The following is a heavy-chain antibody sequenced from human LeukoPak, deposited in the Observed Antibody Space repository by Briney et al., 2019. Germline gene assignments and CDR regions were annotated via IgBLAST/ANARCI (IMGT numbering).Heavy chain of an antibody. J-gene: IGHJ6*03. D-gene: IGHD6-19*01. CDR1: GYTFTSYG. CDR3: ARDSPRGWYLSFYYYYYYMDV. V-gene: IGHV1-18*01. CDR2: ISAYNGNT. Sequence: GASVKVSCKASGYTFTSYGISWVRQAPGQGLEWMGWISAYNGNTNYAQKLQGRVTMTTDTSTSTAYMELRSLRSDDTAVYYCARDSPRGWYLSFYYYYYYMDVWGKGTTVTVPS.